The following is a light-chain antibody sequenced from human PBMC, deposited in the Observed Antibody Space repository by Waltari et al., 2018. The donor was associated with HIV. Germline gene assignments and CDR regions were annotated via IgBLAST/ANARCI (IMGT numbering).Light chain of an antibody. CDR1: RSTIGSNT. V-gene: IGLV1-44*01. CDR3: AAWDDSLNGPV. J-gene: IGLJ2*01. CDR2: SNK. Sequence: QSVLTQPPSASGTPGQRVTVSCSGSRSTIGSNTVTWYQQLPGTAPNLLIYSNKQRPSGVPDRFSGSKSGTSASLAISGLQSEDEADYYCAAWDDSLNGPVFGGGTKLTVL.